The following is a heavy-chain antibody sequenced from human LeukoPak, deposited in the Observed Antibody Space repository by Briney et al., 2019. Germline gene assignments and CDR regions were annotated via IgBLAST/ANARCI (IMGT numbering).Heavy chain of an antibody. Sequence: PGGSLRLSCAASGFTFSSYSMNWVRQAPGKGLEWVSSISSSSSYIYYADSVKGRFTISRDNAKNSLCLQMNSLRAEDTAVYYCARESSSSLEDDYWGQGTLVTVSS. J-gene: IGHJ4*02. D-gene: IGHD6-6*01. CDR3: ARESSSSLEDDY. CDR2: ISSSSSYI. V-gene: IGHV3-21*01. CDR1: GFTFSSYS.